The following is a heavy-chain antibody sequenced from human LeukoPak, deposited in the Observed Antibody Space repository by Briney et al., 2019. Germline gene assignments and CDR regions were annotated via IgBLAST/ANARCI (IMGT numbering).Heavy chain of an antibody. CDR3: AKDIFPATTNFYFDY. Sequence: GGSLRLSCAASGFTFDDYAMHWVRHAPGKGLEWVSLISGDGGSTYYADSVKGRFTISRDNSKNSLYLQMNSLRTEDTALYYCAKDIFPATTNFYFDYWGQGTLVTVSS. CDR1: GFTFDDYA. J-gene: IGHJ4*02. V-gene: IGHV3-43*02. D-gene: IGHD5-24*01. CDR2: ISGDGGST.